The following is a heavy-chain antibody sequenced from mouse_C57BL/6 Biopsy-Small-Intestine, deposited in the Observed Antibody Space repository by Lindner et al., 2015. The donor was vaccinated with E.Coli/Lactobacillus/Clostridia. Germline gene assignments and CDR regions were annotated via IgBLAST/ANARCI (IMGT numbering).Heavy chain of an antibody. CDR3: AKTPTSGWVGTWFDP. CDR2: ISAYNGDT. J-gene: IGHJ4*01. V-gene: IGHV1-74*01. CDR1: GYTFTNYG. Sequence: SVKVSCKASGYTFTNYGISWVRQAPGQGLEWMGWISAYNGDTNYAQKLQGRVTMTTDTSTSTAYMELRSLTSDDTAVYYCAKTPTSGWVGTWFDPWGQGTLVTVSS. D-gene: IGHD1-1*02.